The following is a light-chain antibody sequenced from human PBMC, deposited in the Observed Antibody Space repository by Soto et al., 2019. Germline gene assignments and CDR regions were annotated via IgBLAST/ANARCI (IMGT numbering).Light chain of an antibody. CDR2: EGS. V-gene: IGLV2-23*01. CDR3: CSYAGSSTLV. Sequence: QSALTQPASVSGSPGQSITISCTGTSSDVGSYKFVSWYQHHPGKAPKLMIYEGSKRPSGVSYRFSGSKSGNTASLTISGLEAEDEADYYCCSYAGSSTLVFSGGTKLTVL. CDR1: SSDVGSYKF. J-gene: IGLJ2*01.